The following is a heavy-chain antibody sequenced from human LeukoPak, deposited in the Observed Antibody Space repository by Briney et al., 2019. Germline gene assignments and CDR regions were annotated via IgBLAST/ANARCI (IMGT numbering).Heavy chain of an antibody. V-gene: IGHV3-48*03. CDR3: ARDGPYYSSGYFDY. CDR2: NCCCGSTI. Sequence: GGPLTLSCAPCGFTYSSYEELGLREAPEKAVEWVSYNCCCGSTIYYAHTQKGRFTISRDTTKNALYLQMNSLRAEDTAVYYCARDGPYYSSGYFDYWGQETLVTVSS. CDR1: GFTYSSYE. J-gene: IGHJ4*02. D-gene: IGHD3-22*01.